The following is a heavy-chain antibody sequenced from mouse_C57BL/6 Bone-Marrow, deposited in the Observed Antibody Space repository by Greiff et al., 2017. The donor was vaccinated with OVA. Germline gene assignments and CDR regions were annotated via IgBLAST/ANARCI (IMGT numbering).Heavy chain of an antibody. Sequence: EVMLVESGPELVKPGASVKMSCKASGYTFTDYNMHWVKQSHGKSLEWIGYINPNNGGTSYNQKFKGKATLTVNKSSSTAYMELRSLTSEDSAVYYCASGYYGNSSFAYWGQGTLVTVSA. CDR1: GYTFTDYN. CDR3: ASGYYGNSSFAY. D-gene: IGHD2-1*01. V-gene: IGHV1-22*01. CDR2: INPNNGGT. J-gene: IGHJ3*01.